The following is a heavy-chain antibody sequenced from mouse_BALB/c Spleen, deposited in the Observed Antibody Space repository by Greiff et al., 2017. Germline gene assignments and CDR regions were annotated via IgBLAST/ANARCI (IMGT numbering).Heavy chain of an antibody. CDR2: IRNKANGYTT. J-gene: IGHJ2*01. D-gene: IGHD1-1*01. CDR3: AGESSVLRTYFDY. V-gene: IGHV7-3*02. CDR1: GFTFTDYY. Sequence: EVQRVESGGGLVQPGGSLRLSCATSGFTFTDYYMSWVRQPPGQALEWMGFIRNKANGYTTEYSAPVKGRFTISRDNSQSILYLQMNTLRAEDSATYYCAGESSVLRTYFDYWGQGTTLTVSS.